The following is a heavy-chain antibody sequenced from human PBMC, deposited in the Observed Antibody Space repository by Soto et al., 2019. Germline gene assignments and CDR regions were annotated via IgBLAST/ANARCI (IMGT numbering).Heavy chain of an antibody. CDR3: ARDPSNWFDP. V-gene: IGHV4-30-2*06. J-gene: IGHJ5*02. CDR1: GVSIGSGGYS. Sequence: ASETLSLTCAVSGVSIGSGGYSWSWIRQSPGKGLEWIGYIFYSGSTHYNPSLKSRVTISVDRSKNQFSLRLTSVTAADTAMYFCARDPSNWFDPWGQGXLVTVSS. CDR2: IFYSGST.